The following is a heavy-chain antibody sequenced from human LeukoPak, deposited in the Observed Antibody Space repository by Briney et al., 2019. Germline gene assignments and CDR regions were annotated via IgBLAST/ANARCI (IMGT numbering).Heavy chain of an antibody. V-gene: IGHV4-59*01. CDR2: IYYSGST. Sequence: SETLSLTCTVSGGSISSYYWSWLRQPPGKGLEWIGYIYYSGSTNYNPSLKSRVTISVDTSKNQFSLKLTSVTAADTAVYYCARTTEGGYTYGYFYYYYMDVWGKGTTVTISS. J-gene: IGHJ6*03. CDR3: ARTTEGGYTYGYFYYYYMDV. CDR1: GGSISSYY. D-gene: IGHD5-18*01.